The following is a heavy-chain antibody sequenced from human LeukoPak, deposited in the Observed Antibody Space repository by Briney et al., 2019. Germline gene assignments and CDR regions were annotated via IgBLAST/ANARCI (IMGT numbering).Heavy chain of an antibody. CDR2: ISAYNGNT. Sequence: ASVKVSCKASGYTFTSYGISWVRQCPGQGLEWMGWISAYNGNTNYAQKLQGRVTMTTDTSTSTAYMELRSLRSDDTAVYYCARDRSDIVVVPAAMWGYYYYGMDVWGQGTTVTVSS. D-gene: IGHD2-2*01. CDR3: ARDRSDIVVVPAAMWGYYYYGMDV. V-gene: IGHV1-18*01. CDR1: GYTFTSYG. J-gene: IGHJ6*02.